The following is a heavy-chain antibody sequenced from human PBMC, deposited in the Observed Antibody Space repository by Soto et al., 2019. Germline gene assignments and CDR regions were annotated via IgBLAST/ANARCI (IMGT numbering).Heavy chain of an antibody. CDR1: GGSFSGHS. Sequence: QVQLQQWGAGLLKPSETLSLTCAVYGGSFSGHSWTWIRQSPGKGLEWIGDINHSGRVNYSPSLKSRVTISLDTSQNQFSLTLSAVTAADTAMYYCSTRAYDTNGYYRFDPWGQGTLVTVSS. CDR2: INHSGRV. CDR3: STRAYDTNGYYRFDP. J-gene: IGHJ5*01. V-gene: IGHV4-34*01. D-gene: IGHD3-22*01.